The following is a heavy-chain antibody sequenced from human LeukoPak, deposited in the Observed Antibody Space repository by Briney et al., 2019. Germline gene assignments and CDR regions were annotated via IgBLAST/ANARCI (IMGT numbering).Heavy chain of an antibody. D-gene: IGHD3-3*01. CDR1: GYTFTSYY. Sequence: ASVKVSCKASGYTFTSYYMHWVRQAPGQGLEWMGIINPSGGSTSYAQKFQGRVTMTRDTPTSTVYMELSSLRSEDTAVYYCARDGLKRWPIYDFWSGYPEDYWGQGTLVTVSS. CDR2: INPSGGST. V-gene: IGHV1-46*01. J-gene: IGHJ4*02. CDR3: ARDGLKRWPIYDFWSGYPEDY.